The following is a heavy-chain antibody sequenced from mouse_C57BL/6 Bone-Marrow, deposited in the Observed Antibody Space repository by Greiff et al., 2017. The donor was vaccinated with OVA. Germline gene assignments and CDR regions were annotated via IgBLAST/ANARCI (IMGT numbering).Heavy chain of an antibody. CDR2: IHPNSGSN. V-gene: IGHV1-64*01. D-gene: IGHD2-2*01. CDR1: GYTFTSYW. Sequence: VQLQQPGAELVKPGASVKLSCKASGYTFTSYWMHWVKQRPGQGLEWIGMIHPNSGSNNYNEKFKSKATLTVDKSSSTAYMQLSSLTSEYSAVYYCARWGVTTEYYYAMDYWGQGTSVTVAS. CDR3: ARWGVTTEYYYAMDY. J-gene: IGHJ4*01.